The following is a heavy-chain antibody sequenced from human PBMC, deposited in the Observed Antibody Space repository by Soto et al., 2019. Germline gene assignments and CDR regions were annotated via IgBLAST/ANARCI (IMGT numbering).Heavy chain of an antibody. CDR1: GFTFSNAW. CDR3: TTTNVDTAMVRDY. Sequence: GGSLRLSCAASGFTFSNAWMNWVRQAPGKGLEWVGRIKSKTDGGTTDYAAPVKGRFTISRDDSKNTLYLQMNSLKTEDTAVYYCTTTNVDTAMVRDYWGQGTLVTVSS. CDR2: IKSKTDGGTT. D-gene: IGHD5-18*01. J-gene: IGHJ4*02. V-gene: IGHV3-15*07.